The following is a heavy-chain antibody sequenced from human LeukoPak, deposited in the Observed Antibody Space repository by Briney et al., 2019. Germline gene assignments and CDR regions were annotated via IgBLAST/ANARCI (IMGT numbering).Heavy chain of an antibody. D-gene: IGHD1-26*01. CDR1: GVSVSSASY. CDR2: IYNGVNT. CDR3: ARSRAFNSGAFDP. V-gene: IGHV4-61*01. J-gene: IGHJ5*02. Sequence: SETLSLTCTVSGVSVSSASYWTWIRQPPGKGVEWIAHIYNGVNTNYNPSLKSRVTISVDTSKNQFSLRLNSVTAADTAVYYCARSRAFNSGAFDPWGQGSLVTVSS.